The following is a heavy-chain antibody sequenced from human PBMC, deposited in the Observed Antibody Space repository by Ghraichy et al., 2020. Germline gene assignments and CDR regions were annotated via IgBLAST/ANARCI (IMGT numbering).Heavy chain of an antibody. CDR3: VRDTVSQQLYSYYYLDV. Sequence: SQTLSLTCAISGDSLSSNRAAWNWIRLSPSRGLEWLARTYFRSKWFYEYAPSVKSRIIVNADPSKNHVSLTLNSVTPEDTAVYYCVRDTVSQQLYSYYYLDVWGKGTAVSVSS. V-gene: IGHV6-1*01. CDR1: GDSLSSNRAA. CDR2: TYFRSKWFY. D-gene: IGHD6-13*01. J-gene: IGHJ6*03.